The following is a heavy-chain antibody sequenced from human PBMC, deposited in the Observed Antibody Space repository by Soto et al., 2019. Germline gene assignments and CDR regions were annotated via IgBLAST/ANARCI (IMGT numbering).Heavy chain of an antibody. V-gene: IGHV1-2*04. J-gene: IGHJ6*02. CDR1: GYTFTGYY. CDR3: ARDRFSWNDAGGSNYYYGMDV. Sequence: GASVKVSCKASGYTFTGYYMHWVRQAPGQGLEWMGWINPNSGGTNYAQKFQGWVTMTRDTSISTAYMELSRLRSDDTAVYYCARDRFSWNDAGGSNYYYGMDVWGQGTTVTVSS. D-gene: IGHD1-1*01. CDR2: INPNSGGT.